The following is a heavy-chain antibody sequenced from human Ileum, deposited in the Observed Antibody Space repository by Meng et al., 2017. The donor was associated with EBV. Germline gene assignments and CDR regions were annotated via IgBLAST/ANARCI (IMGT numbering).Heavy chain of an antibody. J-gene: IGHJ4*02. CDR3: ARRGSYGGGCDY. Sequence: QVQLRQCGAGRWKPSETLSLTCAFIGGAFTDYYWTRIRLPPGKGLEWIGKINPSEGTNYNPSLKCRVTISVDTSKNQFSLKMNSLTAADTAIYYCARRGSYGGGCDYWGQGTLVTVSS. CDR2: INPSEGT. V-gene: IGHV4-34*01. D-gene: IGHD1-26*01. CDR1: GGAFTDYY.